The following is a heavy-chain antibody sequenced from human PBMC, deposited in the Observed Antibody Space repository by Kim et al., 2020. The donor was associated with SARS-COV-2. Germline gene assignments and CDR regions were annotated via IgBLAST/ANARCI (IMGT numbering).Heavy chain of an antibody. J-gene: IGHJ6*02. Sequence: PSFKSRVTISVDKSTNQFSLKVTSVTAADTAVYYCARTDGSGRFSSAMDVWGQGTSVIVSS. D-gene: IGHD3-10*01. V-gene: IGHV4-61*05. CDR3: ARTDGSGRFSSAMDV.